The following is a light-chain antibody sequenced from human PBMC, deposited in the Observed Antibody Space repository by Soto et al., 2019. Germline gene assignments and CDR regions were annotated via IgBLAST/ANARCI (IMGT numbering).Light chain of an antibody. V-gene: IGKV3-15*01. CDR2: GAS. J-gene: IGKJ2*01. CDR3: QQYNNWPLMYT. CDR1: QSVSSN. Sequence: EIVMTQSPATLSVSPGERATLSCRASQSVSSNLAWYQQKPGQAPRLLIYGASTRATGIPARFSGSGSGTEFTHTISSLQSEDFAVYYCQQYNNWPLMYTFGQGTKV.